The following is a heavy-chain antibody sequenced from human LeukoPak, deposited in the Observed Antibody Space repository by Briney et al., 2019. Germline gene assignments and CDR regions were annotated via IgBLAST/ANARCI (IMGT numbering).Heavy chain of an antibody. CDR1: GGSISSYY. CDR2: IYYSGST. V-gene: IGHV4-59*05. Sequence: SESLSLTCTVSGGSISSYYWSWIRQPPGKGLEWIGSIYYSGSTYYNPSLKSRVTISVDTSKNQFSLKLSSVTAADTAVYYCARRAIVVVPAAMEYFDYWGQGTLVTVSS. CDR3: ARRAIVVVPAAMEYFDY. J-gene: IGHJ4*02. D-gene: IGHD2-2*01.